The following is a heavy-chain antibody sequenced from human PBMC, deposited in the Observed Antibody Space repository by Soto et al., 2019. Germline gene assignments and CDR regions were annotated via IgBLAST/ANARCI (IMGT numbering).Heavy chain of an antibody. CDR2: MYYTGST. J-gene: IGHJ4*02. CDR3: ARGFYDPGGYSSPFDI. V-gene: IGHV4-59*01. D-gene: IGHD3-22*01. Sequence: SETLSLTCSVSGDTIPRDYWNWIRQPPGKRLEWIGYMYYTGSTRYNPSLGSRVTFSVDASKNQFSLNLSSVTAADTAVYYCARGFYDPGGYSSPFDIWGQGILVTVS. CDR1: GDTIPRDY.